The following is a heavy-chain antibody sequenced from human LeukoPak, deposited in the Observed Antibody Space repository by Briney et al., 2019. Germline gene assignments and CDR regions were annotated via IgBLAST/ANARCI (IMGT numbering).Heavy chain of an antibody. D-gene: IGHD5-12*01. V-gene: IGHV4-38-2*02. J-gene: IGHJ5*02. CDR1: GYSISSGYY. CDR2: IYHSGST. Sequence: SETLSLTCTVSGYSISSGYYWGWIRQPPGKGLEWIGSIYHSGSTYYNPSLKSRITMSVDTSKNRFSLNMWSVTAADTAVYYCARDPYSSGYYASFDPWGQGTLVTVSS. CDR3: ARDPYSSGYYASFDP.